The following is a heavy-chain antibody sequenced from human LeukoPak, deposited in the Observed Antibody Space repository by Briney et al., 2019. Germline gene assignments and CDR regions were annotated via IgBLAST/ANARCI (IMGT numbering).Heavy chain of an antibody. CDR2: IYYSGST. J-gene: IGHJ4*02. CDR1: GGSIRSYY. CDR3: ARYVWGSYPTFEDY. D-gene: IGHD3-16*02. Sequence: SETLSLTCTVSGGSIRSYYWSWIRQPPGKGLEWIGYIYYSGSTNHNPSLKSRVTISVDTSKNQFSLKLSSVTAADTAVYYCARYVWGSYPTFEDYWGQGTLVTVSS. V-gene: IGHV4-59*01.